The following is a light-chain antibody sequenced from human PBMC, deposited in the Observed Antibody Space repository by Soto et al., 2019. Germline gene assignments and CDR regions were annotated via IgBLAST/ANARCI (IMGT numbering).Light chain of an antibody. V-gene: IGKV1-12*01. CDR3: QQANSFPFT. Sequence: DVQMTQSPSSVSASVGDTVTITCRASHDISNWLAWYQQKPGKAPNLLIYAASSLQSGVPSRFSGSGSGIDFTLTITSLQPEDFAIYFCQQANSFPFTFGPGTKVDI. CDR1: HDISNW. J-gene: IGKJ3*01. CDR2: AAS.